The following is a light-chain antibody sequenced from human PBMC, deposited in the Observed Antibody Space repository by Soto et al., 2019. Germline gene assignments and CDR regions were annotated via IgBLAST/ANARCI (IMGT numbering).Light chain of an antibody. CDR3: QQSFSNVLP. V-gene: IGKV1-39*01. CDR1: ENIKTF. Sequence: DIQMTQSPSSLSASVGDRVTITCRASENIKTFLHWYQKKPGKAPKLLVYGASSLHSGVPSRFSGIGSGTDFTLTIIGLQPEDFASYYSQQSFSNVLPFGGGTKVEIK. J-gene: IGKJ4*01. CDR2: GAS.